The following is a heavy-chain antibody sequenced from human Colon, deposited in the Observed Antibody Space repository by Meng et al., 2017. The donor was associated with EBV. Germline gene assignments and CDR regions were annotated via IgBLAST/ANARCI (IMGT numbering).Heavy chain of an antibody. CDR2: IYHSGST. D-gene: IGHD2-21*02. J-gene: IGHJ4*02. V-gene: IGHV4-4*02. Sequence: QVQLQESGPGLVKPSGTLSLTGAASGGSLSSRNWWSWVRQPPGKGLEWIGEIYHSGSTNYNPSLKSRVTISVDESKNQFSLRLSSVTAADTAVYYCARVGAYCGGDCYHPRWGQGTLVTVSS. CDR3: ARVGAYCGGDCYHPR. CDR1: GGSLSSRNW.